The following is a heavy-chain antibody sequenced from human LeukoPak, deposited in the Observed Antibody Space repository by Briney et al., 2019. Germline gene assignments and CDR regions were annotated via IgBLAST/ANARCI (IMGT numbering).Heavy chain of an antibody. Sequence: GASVKVSCKASGYTFTSYDINWVRQATGQGLEWMGWMNPNSGNTGYAQKFQGRVTITRNTSISTAYMELSSLRSDDTAVYYCARDRTRYYYYSYMDVWGKGTAVAISS. CDR1: GYTFTSYD. CDR3: ARDRTRYYYYSYMDV. D-gene: IGHD1-14*01. CDR2: MNPNSGNT. J-gene: IGHJ6*03. V-gene: IGHV1-8*03.